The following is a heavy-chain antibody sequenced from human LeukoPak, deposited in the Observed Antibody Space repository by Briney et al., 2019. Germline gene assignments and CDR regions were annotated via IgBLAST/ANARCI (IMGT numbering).Heavy chain of an antibody. Sequence: SETLSLTCAVSGYSIRSGYYWGWIRQPPGKGLEWIGSIYHSGSTYYNPSLKSRVTISVDTSKKQFSLKLTSVTAADTAVYYCARAWDSRGYVDYWGQGTLVTVSS. CDR3: ARAWDSRGYVDY. J-gene: IGHJ4*02. CDR1: GYSIRSGYY. CDR2: IYHSGST. D-gene: IGHD3-22*01. V-gene: IGHV4-38-2*01.